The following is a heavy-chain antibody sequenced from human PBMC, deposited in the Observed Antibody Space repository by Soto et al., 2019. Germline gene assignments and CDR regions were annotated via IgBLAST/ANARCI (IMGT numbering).Heavy chain of an antibody. D-gene: IGHD1-26*01. CDR2: ISYDGSNK. Sequence: LRLSCAASGFTFSSYAMHWVRQAPGKGLEWVAVISYDGSNKYYADSVKGRFTISRDNSKNTLYLQMNSLRAEDTAVYYCARDTYSGSYDHWFDPWGQGTLVTVSS. V-gene: IGHV3-30-3*01. CDR3: ARDTYSGSYDHWFDP. CDR1: GFTFSSYA. J-gene: IGHJ5*02.